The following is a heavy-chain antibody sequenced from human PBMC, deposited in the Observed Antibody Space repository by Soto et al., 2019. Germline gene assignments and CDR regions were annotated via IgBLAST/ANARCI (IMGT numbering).Heavy chain of an antibody. Sequence: SETLSLTCTVSGGSISSYYWSWIRQPPGKGLEWIGYIYYGGSTNYSPSLKSRVTMSVDTSKNQFSLKLSSVTAADTAAYYCARGATGHDYWGQGTQVTVSS. V-gene: IGHV4-59*01. CDR3: ARGATGHDY. D-gene: IGHD3-9*01. CDR2: IYYGGST. CDR1: GGSISSYY. J-gene: IGHJ4*02.